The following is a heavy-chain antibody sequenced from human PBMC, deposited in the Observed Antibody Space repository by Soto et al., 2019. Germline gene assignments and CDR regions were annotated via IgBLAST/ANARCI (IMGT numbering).Heavy chain of an antibody. D-gene: IGHD6-19*01. CDR3: ARGSYSSDKARDWFDP. V-gene: IGHV3-33*01. J-gene: IGHJ5*02. CDR2: IWYDGSNK. Sequence: QVQLVESGGGVVQPGRSLRLSCAASGFTFSSYGMHWVRQAPGKGLEWVAVIWYDGSNKYYADSVKGRFTISRDNSKNTLYLQMNSLRAEDTAVYYCARGSYSSDKARDWFDPWGQGTLVTVSS. CDR1: GFTFSSYG.